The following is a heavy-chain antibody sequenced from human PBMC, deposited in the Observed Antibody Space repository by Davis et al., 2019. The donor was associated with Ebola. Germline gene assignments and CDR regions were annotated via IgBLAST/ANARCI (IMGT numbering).Heavy chain of an antibody. CDR2: INAGNGNT. J-gene: IGHJ5*02. Sequence: ASVKVSCKASGYTFTSYAMHWVRQAPGQRLEWMGWINAGNGNTKYSQKFQGRVTITRDTSASTAYMELSSLRSEDTAVYYCARTGYCTNGVCYTWFDPWGQGTLVTVSS. CDR1: GYTFTSYA. D-gene: IGHD2-8*01. CDR3: ARTGYCTNGVCYTWFDP. V-gene: IGHV1-3*01.